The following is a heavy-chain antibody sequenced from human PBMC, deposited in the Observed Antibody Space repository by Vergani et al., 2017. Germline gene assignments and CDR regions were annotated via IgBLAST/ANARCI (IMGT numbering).Heavy chain of an antibody. CDR3: ARSNCSSTSCRYYYYYYMDV. Sequence: QLQLQESGPGLVKPSETLSLTCAVSGYSISSGYYWGWIRQPPGKGLEWIGSIYHSGSTYYNPSLKSRVTISVDTSKNQFSLKLSSVTAADTAVYYCARSNCSSTSCRYYYYYYMDVWGKGTTVTVSS. V-gene: IGHV4-38-2*01. CDR1: GYSISSGYY. J-gene: IGHJ6*03. CDR2: IYHSGST. D-gene: IGHD2-2*01.